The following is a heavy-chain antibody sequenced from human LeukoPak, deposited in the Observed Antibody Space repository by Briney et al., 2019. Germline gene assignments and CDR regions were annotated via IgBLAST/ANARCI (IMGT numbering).Heavy chain of an antibody. Sequence: ASVKVSCKASGFTFTNHALQWVRQAPGQRLEWMGWISAYNGNTNYAQKLQGRVTMTTDTSTSTAYMELRSLRSDDTAVYYCARDGVFGGSDYWGQGTLVTVSS. D-gene: IGHD3-3*01. V-gene: IGHV1-18*01. J-gene: IGHJ4*02. CDR2: ISAYNGNT. CDR1: GFTFTNHA. CDR3: ARDGVFGGSDY.